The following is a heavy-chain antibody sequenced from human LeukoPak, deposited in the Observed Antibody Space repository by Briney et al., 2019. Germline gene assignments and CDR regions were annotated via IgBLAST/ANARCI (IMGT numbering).Heavy chain of an antibody. Sequence: GASVKVSCKASGYTFTGYYMHWVRQAPGQGLEWMGWINPNSGGTNYAQKFQGWVTMTRDTSISTAYMELSRLRSDDTAVYYCARTGYSSSLGHYYYGVDVWGQGTTVTVSS. D-gene: IGHD6-13*01. CDR2: INPNSGGT. J-gene: IGHJ6*02. CDR3: ARTGYSSSLGHYYYGVDV. CDR1: GYTFTGYY. V-gene: IGHV1-2*04.